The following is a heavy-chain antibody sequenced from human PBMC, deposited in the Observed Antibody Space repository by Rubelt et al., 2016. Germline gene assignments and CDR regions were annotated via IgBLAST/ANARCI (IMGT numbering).Heavy chain of an antibody. J-gene: IGHJ4*02. V-gene: IGHV3-74*02. CDR1: GFTFSSYG. D-gene: IGHD6-13*01. CDR2: INSDGSIT. Sequence: VQLVESGGGVVQPGRSLRLSCAASGFTFSSYGMHWVRQAPGKGLEWVSRINSDGSITSYADSVKGRFTISRDKAKNTLDLQRNSLRAEDTAVYYCVSSSLDYWGQGTLVTVSS. CDR3: VSSSLDY.